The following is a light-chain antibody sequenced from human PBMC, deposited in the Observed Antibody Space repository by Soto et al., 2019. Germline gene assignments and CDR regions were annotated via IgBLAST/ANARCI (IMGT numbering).Light chain of an antibody. V-gene: IGKV3-15*01. CDR3: QQYYTYPVT. CDR2: DTS. Sequence: IVMTQSPGTLSASPGDRVTISCRASQSVSSSLAWYQHKPGQAPKLLISDTSRLASGIPSRFSGSGSGTDFTLTINSLQSEDFAVYYCQQYYTYPVTFGGGTKVDIK. CDR1: QSVSSS. J-gene: IGKJ4*02.